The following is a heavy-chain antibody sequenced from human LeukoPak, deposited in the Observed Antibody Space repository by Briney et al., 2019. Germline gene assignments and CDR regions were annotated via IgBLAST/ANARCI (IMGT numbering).Heavy chain of an antibody. CDR3: ARPQPDYGDYPPFLYMDV. D-gene: IGHD4-17*01. CDR1: GYTFTSYG. CDR2: ISAYNGNT. J-gene: IGHJ6*03. V-gene: IGHV1-18*01. Sequence: RASVKVSCKASGYTFTSYGISWVRQAPGQGLEWMGWISAYNGNTNYAQKLQGRVTMTTDTSTSTAYMELRSLRSDDTAVYYCARPQPDYGDYPPFLYMDVWGKGTTVTVSS.